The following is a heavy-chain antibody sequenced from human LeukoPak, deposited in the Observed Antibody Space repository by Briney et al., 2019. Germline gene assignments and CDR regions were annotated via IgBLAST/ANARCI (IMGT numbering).Heavy chain of an antibody. D-gene: IGHD6-13*01. J-gene: IGHJ4*02. CDR2: INPNSGDT. CDR1: GYIFTGYY. Sequence: GASVKVSCKASGYIFTGYYMHWVRQAPGQGLEWMGWINPNSGDTNYAQKFQGRVTITADKSTSTAYMELSSLRSEDTAVYYCASAGDSSSWYPPQDYWGQGTLVTVSS. V-gene: IGHV1-2*02. CDR3: ASAGDSSSWYPPQDY.